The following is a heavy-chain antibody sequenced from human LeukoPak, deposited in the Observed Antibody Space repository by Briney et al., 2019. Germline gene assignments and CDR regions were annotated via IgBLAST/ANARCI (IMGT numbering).Heavy chain of an antibody. CDR2: IYHNGDS. Sequence: NPSETLSLTCAVSGYSISSGYYWGWIRPHPGEGLEWIASIYHNGDSYYNSSLKSRVTISVGTSKNQFSLKVSSVTTADTALYYCARQGSCSNTNCNRWFDPWGQGTLVIVSS. CDR3: ARQGSCSNTNCNRWFDP. CDR1: GYSISSGYY. V-gene: IGHV4-38-2*01. D-gene: IGHD2-2*01. J-gene: IGHJ5*02.